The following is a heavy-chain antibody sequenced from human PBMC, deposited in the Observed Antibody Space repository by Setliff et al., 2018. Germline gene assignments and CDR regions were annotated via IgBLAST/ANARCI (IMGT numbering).Heavy chain of an antibody. Sequence: SETLSLTCAVYGGSFSGYYWGWIRQPPGKGLEWIGSIYYSGSTYYNPSLKSRVTISVDTSKNQFSLKLSSVTAEDTAVYYCARDGRTRYYYYYMDVWGKGTTVTVSS. V-gene: IGHV4-34*01. CDR3: ARDGRTRYYYYYMDV. CDR1: GGSFSGYY. CDR2: IYYSGST. J-gene: IGHJ6*03.